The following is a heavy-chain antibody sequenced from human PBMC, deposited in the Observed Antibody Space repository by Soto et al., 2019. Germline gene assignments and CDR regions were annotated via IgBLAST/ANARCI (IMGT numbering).Heavy chain of an antibody. V-gene: IGHV1-46*01. D-gene: IGHD2-15*01. CDR2: INPIGCIK. Sequence: ASVKVSCKASGYTFTSYDINWVRQATGQGLECMGIINPIGCIKRYAHKFQGRVTMNRDTSMSTVYMELSSLRSEDTAVFYCARDFVVVVAATLYYYGMDVWGQGTTFTVSS. CDR3: ARDFVVVVAATLYYYGMDV. J-gene: IGHJ6*02. CDR1: GYTFTSYD.